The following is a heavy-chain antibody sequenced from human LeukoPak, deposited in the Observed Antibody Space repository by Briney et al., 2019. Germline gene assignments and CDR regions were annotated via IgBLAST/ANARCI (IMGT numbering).Heavy chain of an antibody. Sequence: PGGSLRLSCAASGFTFSGYAMSWVRQAPGKGLEWVSAISGSGGSTYYADSVKGRFTISRNSSKNTLYLQMNSLRAEDKAVYYCAREHTPYGSGCTAAYWGQGTLVTVSS. CDR1: GFTFSGYA. D-gene: IGHD6-19*01. V-gene: IGHV3-23*01. J-gene: IGHJ4*02. CDR3: AREHTPYGSGCTAAY. CDR2: ISGSGGST.